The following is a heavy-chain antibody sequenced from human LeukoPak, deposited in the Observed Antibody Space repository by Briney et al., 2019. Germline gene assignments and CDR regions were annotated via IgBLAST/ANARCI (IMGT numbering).Heavy chain of an antibody. Sequence: SETLSLTCAVYGGSFSGYYWSWIRQPPGKGLEWIGEINHSGSTNYNPSLKSRVTISVDTSKNQFSLKLSSVTAADTAVYYCASTYYYDTSGYWDYYYMDVWGKGTTVTVSS. CDR1: GGSFSGYY. CDR2: INHSGST. V-gene: IGHV4-34*01. CDR3: ASTYYYDTSGYWDYYYMDV. D-gene: IGHD3-22*01. J-gene: IGHJ6*03.